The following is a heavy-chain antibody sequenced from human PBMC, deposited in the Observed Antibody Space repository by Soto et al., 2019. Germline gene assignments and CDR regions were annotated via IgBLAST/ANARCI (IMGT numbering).Heavy chain of an antibody. CDR2: ISYDGTNE. V-gene: IGHV3-30*18. CDR1: GFSFSTHS. Sequence: PGGSLRLSCAASGFSFSTHSMHWVRQAPGKGLEWVAVISYDGTNEYYADFVRGRFTISRDNSKNTVYLQMISLRAEDTAVYYCAKSFYDKSGYYGLLDYWGQGTLVTVSS. D-gene: IGHD3-22*01. J-gene: IGHJ4*02. CDR3: AKSFYDKSGYYGLLDY.